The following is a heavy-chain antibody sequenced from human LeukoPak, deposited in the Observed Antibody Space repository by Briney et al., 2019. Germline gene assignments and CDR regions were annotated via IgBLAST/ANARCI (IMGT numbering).Heavy chain of an antibody. CDR3: AKDYYRYCSGGSCDDPWHY. D-gene: IGHD2-15*01. Sequence: PGGSLRLSCAASGFTFSSYAMSWVRQAPGKGLEWVSAISGSGGSTYYADSVKGRFTISRDNSKNTLYLQMNSLRAEDTAVYYCAKDYYRYCSGGSCDDPWHYWGQGTLVTVSS. J-gene: IGHJ4*02. CDR2: ISGSGGST. CDR1: GFTFSSYA. V-gene: IGHV3-23*01.